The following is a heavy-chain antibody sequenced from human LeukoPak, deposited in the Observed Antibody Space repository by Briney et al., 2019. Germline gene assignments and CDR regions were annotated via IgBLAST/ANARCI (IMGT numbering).Heavy chain of an antibody. CDR1: GFTVSSNY. CDR2: IYSGGST. CDR3: ARENLGVHPQH. V-gene: IGHV3-53*01. D-gene: IGHD3-16*01. J-gene: IGHJ1*01. Sequence: PGGSLRLSCAASGFTVSSNYMSWVRQAPGKGLEWVSVIYSGGSTYYADSVKGRFTISRDNSKNTLYLQMNSLRAEDTAVYYCARENLGVHPQHWGQGTLVTVSS.